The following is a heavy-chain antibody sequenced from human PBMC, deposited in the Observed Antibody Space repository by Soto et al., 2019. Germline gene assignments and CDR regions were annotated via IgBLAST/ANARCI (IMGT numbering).Heavy chain of an antibody. J-gene: IGHJ4*02. V-gene: IGHV3-23*01. CDR3: ARHLHYFDY. CDR2: ISGSDGDT. CDR1: GFTFSTYA. Sequence: EVQLLESGGGLVQPGGSLRLSCAASGFTFSTYAMTWVRQAPGKGLEWVSGISGSDGDTYYADSVKGRFTFSRDNSKNTLSRQMNSLRAEATAVYYCARHLHYFDYGGQGPLVTVS.